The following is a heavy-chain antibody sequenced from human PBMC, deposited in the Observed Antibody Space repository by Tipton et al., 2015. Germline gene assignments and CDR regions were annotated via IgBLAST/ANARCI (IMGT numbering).Heavy chain of an antibody. CDR3: ARSHYTCGYSYFDY. V-gene: IGHV1-69*09. D-gene: IGHD5-18*01. CDR1: GGTFSSYT. J-gene: IGHJ4*02. CDR2: IIPMFDIP. Sequence: QLVQSGPEVKRPGSSVKVSCKASGGTFSSYTISWVRQAPGQGLEWMGKIIPMFDIPKYAHNFQDRVTITADKSTTTAYMELSSLRSEDTAVYYCARSHYTCGYSYFDYWGQGTLVTVSS.